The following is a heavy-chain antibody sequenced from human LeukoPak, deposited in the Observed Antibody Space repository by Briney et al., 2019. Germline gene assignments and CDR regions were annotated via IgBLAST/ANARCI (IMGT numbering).Heavy chain of an antibody. CDR2: ISPYSGGT. D-gene: IGHD4-11*01. Sequence: ASVKVSCKASGYXFTGYYMHWVRQAPGQGLEWMGWISPYSGGTNYAQKFQGRVTMARDTSISTAYMELSRLNFDDTAVYYCTSQDDYSNYGGVYWGQGTLVTVSS. V-gene: IGHV1-2*02. CDR3: TSQDDYSNYGGVY. CDR1: GYXFTGYY. J-gene: IGHJ4*02.